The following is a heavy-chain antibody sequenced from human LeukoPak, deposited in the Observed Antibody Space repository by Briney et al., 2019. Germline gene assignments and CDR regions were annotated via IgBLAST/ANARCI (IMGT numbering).Heavy chain of an antibody. J-gene: IGHJ5*02. CDR2: IYYSGST. CDR1: GGSISSGGYY. Sequence: PSETLSLTCTVSGGSISSGGYYWSWIRQHPGKGLEWIGYIYYSGSTYYNPSLKSRVTISVDTSKNQFPLKLSSVTAADTAVYYCARGNEDYGDYDGDRYNWFDPWGQGTLVTVSS. CDR3: ARGNEDYGDYDGDRYNWFDP. V-gene: IGHV4-31*03. D-gene: IGHD4-17*01.